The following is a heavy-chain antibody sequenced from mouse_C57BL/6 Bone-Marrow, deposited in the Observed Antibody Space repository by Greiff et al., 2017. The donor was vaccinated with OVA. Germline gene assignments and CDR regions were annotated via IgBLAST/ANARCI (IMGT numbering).Heavy chain of an antibody. J-gene: IGHJ1*03. CDR2: IHPNSGST. CDR1: GYTFTSYW. Sequence: VQLQQSGAELVKPGASVKLSCKTSGYTFTSYWMHWVKQRPGQGLEWIGMIHPNSGSTNYNEKFKSKATLTADKSSSTAYMQLSSLTSEDAAVYYCARGGFYYSNYVGWYFDVWGKGTTVTVSS. D-gene: IGHD2-5*01. V-gene: IGHV1-64*01. CDR3: ARGGFYYSNYVGWYFDV.